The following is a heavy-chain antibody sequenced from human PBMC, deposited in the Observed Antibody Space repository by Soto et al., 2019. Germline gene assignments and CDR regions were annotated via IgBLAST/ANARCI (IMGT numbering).Heavy chain of an antibody. CDR3: ARDGIAAADDSYYGMDV. V-gene: IGHV1-18*01. CDR2: ISVYNGNT. Sequence: ASVKVSCKAFGYTFTRNGISWVRQAPGQGLEWMGWISVYNGNTNYAQKFQGRATMTTDTSTSTAYMELRSLRSDDTAVYYCARDGIAAADDSYYGMDVWGQGTTVTVSS. J-gene: IGHJ6*02. CDR1: GYTFTRNG. D-gene: IGHD6-25*01.